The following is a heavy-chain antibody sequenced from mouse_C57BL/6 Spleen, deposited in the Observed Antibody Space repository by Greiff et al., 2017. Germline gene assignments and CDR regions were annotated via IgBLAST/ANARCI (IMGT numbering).Heavy chain of an antibody. CDR2: IDPEDGET. J-gene: IGHJ2*01. Sequence: VQLQQSGAELVKPGASVKLSCTASGFNIKDYYMHWVKQRTEQGLEWIGRIDPEDGETKYAPKFQGKATITSYPSCTTPYLQLSILTYEDTAVYYCVRGTTVVAFDYWGQGTTLTVSS. D-gene: IGHD1-1*01. V-gene: IGHV14-2*01. CDR3: VRGTTVVAFDY. CDR1: GFNIKDYY.